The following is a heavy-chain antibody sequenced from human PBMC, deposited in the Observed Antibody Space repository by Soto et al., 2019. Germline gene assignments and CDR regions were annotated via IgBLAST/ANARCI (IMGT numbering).Heavy chain of an antibody. CDR1: GDTFTEYY. V-gene: IGHV1-46*01. Sequence: QVQLMQSGAEVKKPGASVKVSCKASGDTFTEYYIHWVRQAPGQGLEWMGTVNPSGGHTTYAQHFVGSGRXTXXXSXXTNYIELTSVTSEATAVYYCVRGGHVVVVTAALDYWGQGTLVTVSS. D-gene: IGHD2-21*02. J-gene: IGHJ4*02. CDR2: VNPSGGHT. CDR3: VRGGHVVVVTAALDY.